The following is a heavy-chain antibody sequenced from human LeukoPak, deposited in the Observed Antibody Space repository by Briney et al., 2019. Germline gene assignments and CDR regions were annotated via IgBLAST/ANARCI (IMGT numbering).Heavy chain of an antibody. Sequence: GGSLRLSCAASGFTFSNYGMHWVRQAPGKGLEWVAVILYDGINKNYADSVKGRFTISRDNSKNTLYLQMNSLRAEDTAVYYCARALGDPTINALGAFDIWGQGTTVIVSS. D-gene: IGHD5-24*01. CDR1: GFTFSNYG. CDR3: ARALGDPTINALGAFDI. CDR2: ILYDGINK. J-gene: IGHJ3*02. V-gene: IGHV3-33*08.